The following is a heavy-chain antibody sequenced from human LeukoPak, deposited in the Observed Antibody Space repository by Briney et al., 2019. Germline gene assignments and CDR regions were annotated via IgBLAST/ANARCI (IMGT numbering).Heavy chain of an antibody. Sequence: PGGSLRLSCAASGFTFSSFAMHWVRQAPAKGLDWVAVISYDGSNKDYADSVKGRFTISRDNSKNTLHLQMNSLRAEDTAVFYCARLIGWSRFDPWGQGALVTVSS. CDR3: ARLIGWSRFDP. V-gene: IGHV3-30-3*01. CDR1: GFTFSSFA. J-gene: IGHJ5*02. D-gene: IGHD6-19*01. CDR2: ISYDGSNK.